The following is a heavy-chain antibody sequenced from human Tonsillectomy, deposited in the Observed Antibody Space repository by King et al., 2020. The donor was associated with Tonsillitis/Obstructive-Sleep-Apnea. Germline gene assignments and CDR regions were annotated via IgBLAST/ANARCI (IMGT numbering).Heavy chain of an antibody. CDR3: AREDGDSGYDYGGWFDP. Sequence: VQLQQWSAGLLKPSETLSLTCAVYRGSFSGYYWSWIRQPPGKGLEWIGEINHSGSTNYNPSLKSRVTISVHTSKNQFSLKLSSVTAADTAVYYCAREDGDSGYDYGGWFDPWGQGTLVTVSS. CDR2: INHSGST. D-gene: IGHD5-12*01. CDR1: RGSFSGYY. V-gene: IGHV4-34*01. J-gene: IGHJ5*02.